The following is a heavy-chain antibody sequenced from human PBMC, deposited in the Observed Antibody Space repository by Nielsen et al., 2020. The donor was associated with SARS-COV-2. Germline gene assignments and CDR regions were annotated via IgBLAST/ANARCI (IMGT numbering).Heavy chain of an antibody. Sequence: SLKISCAASGFTFDDYAMHWVRQAPGKGLEWVSGISLNSGSIGYADSVKGRFTISRDNAKNSLYLQMNSLRAEDTALYYCAKDIEGMDVWGQGATVTVSS. J-gene: IGHJ6*02. CDR2: ISLNSGSI. CDR1: GFTFDDYA. CDR3: AKDIEGMDV. V-gene: IGHV3-9*01.